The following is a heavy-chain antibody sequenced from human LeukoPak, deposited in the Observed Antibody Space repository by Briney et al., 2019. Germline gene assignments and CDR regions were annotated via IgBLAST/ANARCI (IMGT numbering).Heavy chain of an antibody. Sequence: GGSLRLSCAASGFTFSSYSRNWVRQAPGKGLEWVSSISSDSSYIYYADSVKGRFTISRDNSKNSLYRQMNSLRAEDTAVYYCARHRYSSGRYSDYWGQGTLVTVSS. CDR3: ARHRYSSGRYSDY. J-gene: IGHJ4*02. CDR1: GFTFSSYS. D-gene: IGHD6-19*01. CDR2: ISSDSSYI. V-gene: IGHV3-21*01.